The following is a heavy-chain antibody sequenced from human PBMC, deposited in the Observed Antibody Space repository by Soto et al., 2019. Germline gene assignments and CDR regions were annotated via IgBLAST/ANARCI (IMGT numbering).Heavy chain of an antibody. CDR1: GGTFSSYA. CDR3: AGSGSYSGWYCDS. CDR2: IIPSFRTA. J-gene: IGHJ4*02. V-gene: IGHV1-69*01. Sequence: QVQLVQSGAEVKKPGSSVKVSCEASGGTFSSYAITWVRQAPGQGLEWMGGIIPSFRTANYAQKFQGRVTITADESTSTAYMELNSLSSEDTAVYYCAGSGSYSGWYCDSWGQGTLVTVSS. D-gene: IGHD3-10*01.